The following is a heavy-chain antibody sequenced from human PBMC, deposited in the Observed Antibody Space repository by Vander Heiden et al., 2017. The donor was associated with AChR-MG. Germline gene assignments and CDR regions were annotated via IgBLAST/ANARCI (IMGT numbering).Heavy chain of an antibody. Sequence: QVQLVQSGAEVKKPGSSVKVSCKASGGTFSSYAISWVRQAPGQGLEWMGGIIPIVGTANYAQKFQGRVTITADESTSTAYMELSSLRSEDTAVYYCARGRYSRYCSSTSCYFSWFDPWGQGTLVTVSS. D-gene: IGHD2-2*01. CDR1: GGTFSSYA. CDR3: ARGRYSRYCSSTSCYFSWFDP. V-gene: IGHV1-69*01. J-gene: IGHJ5*02. CDR2: IIPIVGTA.